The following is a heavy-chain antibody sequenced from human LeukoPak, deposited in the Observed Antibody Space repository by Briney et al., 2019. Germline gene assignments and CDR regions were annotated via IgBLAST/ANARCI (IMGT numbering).Heavy chain of an antibody. CDR2: ISYDGSNK. CDR1: GFTFSSYA. J-gene: IGHJ4*02. V-gene: IGHV3-30*04. CDR3: AKDYDYGSGNPDY. D-gene: IGHD3-10*01. Sequence: GGSLRLSCAASGFTFSSYAMHWVRQAPGKGLEWVAVISYDGSNKYYADSVKGRFTISRDNSKNTLYLQMNSLRAEDTAVYYCAKDYDYGSGNPDYWGQGTLVTVSS.